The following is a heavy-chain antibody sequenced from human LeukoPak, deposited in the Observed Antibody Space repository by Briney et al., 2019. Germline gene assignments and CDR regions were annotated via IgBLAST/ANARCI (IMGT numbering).Heavy chain of an antibody. Sequence: GGSLRLSCAASGFTSSAYDMHWVRQITGGGLEWVSASGTVGDTFYSDSVKGRFTISRENAKNSVHLQMNSLRVEDSAIYFCVRAAMPYIINGRRFDYWGQGTLVTVSS. V-gene: IGHV3-13*04. D-gene: IGHD2-2*01. CDR3: VRAAMPYIINGRRFDY. CDR2: SGTVGDT. J-gene: IGHJ4*02. CDR1: GFTSSAYD.